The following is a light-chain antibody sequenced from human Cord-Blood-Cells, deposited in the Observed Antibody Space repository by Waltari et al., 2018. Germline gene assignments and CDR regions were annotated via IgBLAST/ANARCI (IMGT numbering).Light chain of an antibody. CDR3: QKYNNWPPVT. CDR2: GAS. J-gene: IGKJ1*01. V-gene: IGKV3-15*01. Sequence: EIVMTQSPATLSVSPGERATLSCRASQSVSSDLAWYQQKPGQAPRLLIYGASTRATGITARFSGSGSGTEFTLTISSLQSEDFAVYYCQKYNNWPPVTFGQGTKVEIK. CDR1: QSVSSD.